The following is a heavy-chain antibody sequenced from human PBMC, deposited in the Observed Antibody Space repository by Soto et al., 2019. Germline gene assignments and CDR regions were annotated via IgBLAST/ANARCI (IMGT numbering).Heavy chain of an antibody. CDR2: VSFDGSNK. V-gene: IGHV3-30-3*01. CDR3: ARDQTGITTAGGGRNDR. CDR1: GFTFSTHA. Sequence: PGGSLRLSCAASGFTFSTHAMHWVRQAPGKGLECVAIVSFDGSNKYYADSVKGRFTISRDNSKNTLYLQMSGLTPEDTAFYYCARDQTGITTAGGGRNDRWRRGTLDIGSS. D-gene: IGHD6-13*01. J-gene: IGHJ5*02.